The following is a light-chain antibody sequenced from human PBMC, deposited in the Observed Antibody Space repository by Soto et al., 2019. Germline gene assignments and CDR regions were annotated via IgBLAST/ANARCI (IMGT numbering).Light chain of an antibody. J-gene: IGKJ4*01. CDR1: QSISSSY. V-gene: IGKV3-20*01. CDR2: ATS. Sequence: EVVLTQSPATLSLSPGERATLSCRASQSISSSYLAWYQQKPGQAPRLLLYATSTRATGIPDRFTGSGSVTDLTLTISRLEPEDSAVYFCHQYDSSPPDTFGGGTKVEIK. CDR3: HQYDSSPPDT.